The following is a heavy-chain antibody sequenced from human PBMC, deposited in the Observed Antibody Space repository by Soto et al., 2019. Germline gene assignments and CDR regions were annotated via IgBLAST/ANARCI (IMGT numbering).Heavy chain of an antibody. CDR1: GSVPCRHA. J-gene: IGHJ4*02. V-gene: IGHV3-30*04. Sequence: QVQLVESGGGVVQPGRSLRLSCAAFGSVPCRHALHWVRQAPGKGLEWVAVIWYDGKNIYYADSVKGRFTISRDNSKNTLYLQMNSLRIEDTAVYYSMAACGAVSIYEDCWGQGTLVTASS. D-gene: IGHD3-3*02. CDR2: IWYDGKNI. CDR3: MAACGAVSIYEDC.